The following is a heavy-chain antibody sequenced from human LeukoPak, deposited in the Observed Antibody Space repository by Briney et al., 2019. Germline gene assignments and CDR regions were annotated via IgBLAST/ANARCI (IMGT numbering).Heavy chain of an antibody. J-gene: IGHJ3*02. CDR1: GYSISSGYY. Sequence: SETLSLTCTVSGYSISSGYYWGRIRQPPGKGLEWIGSIYHSGSTYYNPSLKSRVTISVDTSKNQFSLKLSSVTAADTAVYYCARDWSYYDSRRDAFDIWGQGTMVTVSS. D-gene: IGHD3-22*01. CDR3: ARDWSYYDSRRDAFDI. CDR2: IYHSGST. V-gene: IGHV4-38-2*02.